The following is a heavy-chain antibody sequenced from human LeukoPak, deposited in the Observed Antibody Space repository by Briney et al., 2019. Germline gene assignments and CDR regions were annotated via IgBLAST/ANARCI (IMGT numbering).Heavy chain of an antibody. J-gene: IGHJ4*02. V-gene: IGHV3-23*01. CDR1: GFTFSSYA. CDR3: AKLQLVGYSSSWFDY. Sequence: PGGSLRLSCAASGFTFSSYAISWVRQAPGKGLEWVSAISGSGGSTYYADSVKGRFTISRDNSKDTLYLQMNSLRAEDTAVYYCAKLQLVGYSSSWFDYWGQVTLVTVSS. D-gene: IGHD6-13*01. CDR2: ISGSGGST.